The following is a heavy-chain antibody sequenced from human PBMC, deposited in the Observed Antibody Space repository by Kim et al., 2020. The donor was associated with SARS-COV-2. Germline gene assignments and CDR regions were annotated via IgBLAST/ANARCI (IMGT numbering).Heavy chain of an antibody. CDR3: ARASPDYYYAMDV. CDR1: GFTYDDYA. J-gene: IGHJ6*02. CDR2: ISWNGGHT. V-gene: IGHV3-43D*03. D-gene: IGHD6-6*01. Sequence: GGSLRLSCAASGFTYDDYAMHWVRQAPGRGLEWVSTISWNGGHTYYADSVKGRFTISRDNNKNSLYLQMNSLRGEDSAFYYCARASPDYYYAMDVWGPGTTVTFSS.